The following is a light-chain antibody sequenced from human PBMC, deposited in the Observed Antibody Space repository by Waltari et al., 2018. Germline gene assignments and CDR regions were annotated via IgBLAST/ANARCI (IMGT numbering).Light chain of an antibody. Sequence: QSALTPPASVSGSPGQSITISCTGTRSDVGGYNYVSWYQHNPGKAPKLMIYEVSNRPSGVSNRFSGSKSGNTASLTISGLQAEDEADYYCSSYTSSSTLVFGGGTKLTVL. CDR1: RSDVGGYNY. CDR3: SSYTSSSTLV. J-gene: IGLJ2*01. V-gene: IGLV2-14*01. CDR2: EVS.